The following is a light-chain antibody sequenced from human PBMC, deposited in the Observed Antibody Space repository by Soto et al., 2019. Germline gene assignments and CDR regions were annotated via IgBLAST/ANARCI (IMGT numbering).Light chain of an antibody. Sequence: QSVLTQPPSASGTPGQRVTISCSGSSSNIGSNYVYWYQQLPGTAPKLLIYSNNQRPSGVPDRFSGSKSGTSASLAISGRRSEDEAEYYCAAWDDSLSGYVFVTGTKVTVL. J-gene: IGLJ1*01. V-gene: IGLV1-47*02. CDR1: SSNIGSNY. CDR2: SNN. CDR3: AAWDDSLSGYV.